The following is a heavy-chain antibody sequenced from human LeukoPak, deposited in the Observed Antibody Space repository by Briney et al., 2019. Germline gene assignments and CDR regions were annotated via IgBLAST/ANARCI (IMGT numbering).Heavy chain of an antibody. D-gene: IGHD6-13*01. CDR1: GFTFSIFS. CDR3: ARDSAAPPVTFDY. CDR2: IGSGSSVL. V-gene: IGHV3-48*04. Sequence: GGSLRLSCAASGFTFSIFSMNWVRLVPGEGLEWVAYIGSGSSVLYYADSAEGRFTISRDDAKHSLYLQMNSLRVEDSAVYYCARDSAAPPVTFDYWGQGILVTVSS. J-gene: IGHJ4*02.